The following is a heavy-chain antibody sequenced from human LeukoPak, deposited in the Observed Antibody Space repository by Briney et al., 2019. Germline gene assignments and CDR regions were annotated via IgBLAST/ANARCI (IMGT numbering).Heavy chain of an antibody. D-gene: IGHD2-15*01. V-gene: IGHV3-30*04. J-gene: IGHJ4*02. CDR3: AKFAQRYCSGGSCHPFDY. Sequence: GGSLRLSCAASGFTFSSYAMHWVRQAPGKGLEWVAVISYDGSNKYYADSVKGRFTISRDNSKNTLYLQMNSLRDEDSAVYYCAKFAQRYCSGGSCHPFDYWGQGTLVTVSS. CDR1: GFTFSSYA. CDR2: ISYDGSNK.